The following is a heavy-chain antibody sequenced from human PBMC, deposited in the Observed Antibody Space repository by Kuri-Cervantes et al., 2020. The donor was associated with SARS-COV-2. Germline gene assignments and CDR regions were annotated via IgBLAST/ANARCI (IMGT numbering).Heavy chain of an antibody. CDR1: GGSFSGYY. CDR2: INHSGST. J-gene: IGHJ6*03. Sequence: ESLKISCAVYGGSFSGYYWSWIRQPPGKGLEWIGEINHSGSTNYNPSLKSRLTISVDTSKNQFSLKLSSVTAADTAVYYCAGFYYYDSSGFVANYYYMDVWGKGNTVTVSS. V-gene: IGHV4-34*01. D-gene: IGHD3-22*01. CDR3: AGFYYYDSSGFVANYYYMDV.